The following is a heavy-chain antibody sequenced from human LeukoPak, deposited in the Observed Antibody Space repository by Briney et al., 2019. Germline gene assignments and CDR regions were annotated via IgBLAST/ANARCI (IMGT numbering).Heavy chain of an antibody. CDR2: IYYRGST. CDR3: ARGSSSSGYGDY. D-gene: IGHD6-13*01. V-gene: IGHV4-59*01. CDR1: GGSISSYY. Sequence: SETLSLTCTVSGGSISSYYWRWIRQPPGKGLEWIGGIYYRGSTNYNSSLKSRVSISIDTSNNQFSLKLTSVTAADTAVYYFARGSSSSGYGDYWGQGTLVTVSS. J-gene: IGHJ4*02.